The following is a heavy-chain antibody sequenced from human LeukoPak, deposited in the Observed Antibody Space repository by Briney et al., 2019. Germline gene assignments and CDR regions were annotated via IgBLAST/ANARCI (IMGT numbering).Heavy chain of an antibody. CDR2: IRFDETEK. V-gene: IGHV3-30*02. CDR1: GFSFSDHY. CDR3: AKTSLSDSSGHYYYMDV. D-gene: IGHD3-3*01. J-gene: IGHJ6*03. Sequence: GGSLRLSCAASGFSFSDHYMDWVRQVTGKGLEWVAFIRFDETEKFYADSVKGRFTISRDNSRNTVSLQLSNLRTEDTALYYCAKTSLSDSSGHYYYMDVWGKGTTVTVSS.